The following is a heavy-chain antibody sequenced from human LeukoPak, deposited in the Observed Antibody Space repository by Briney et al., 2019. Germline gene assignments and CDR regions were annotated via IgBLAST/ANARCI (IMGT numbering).Heavy chain of an antibody. Sequence: GAPVRVSCKASRYTFTGYYMHSGRQGPGQGLEWRGCINPQSCVTNYAQNFRGRVTMTRDTSISTAYMELSRLRSDDTAVYYCARDYYGSGSYYAYNWSEPWGQGTLVTVSS. CDR3: ARDYYGSGSYYAYNWSEP. D-gene: IGHD3-10*01. CDR2: INPQSCVT. V-gene: IGHV1-2*02. CDR1: RYTFTGYY. J-gene: IGHJ5*02.